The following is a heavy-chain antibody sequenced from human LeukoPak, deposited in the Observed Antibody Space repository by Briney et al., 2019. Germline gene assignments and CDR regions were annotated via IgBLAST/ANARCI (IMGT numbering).Heavy chain of an antibody. V-gene: IGHV3-21*01. D-gene: IGHD6-13*01. J-gene: IGHJ3*02. CDR2: ISSSSSYI. Sequence: GGSLRLSCAASGFTFSSYSMNWVRQAPGKGLEWVSSISSSSSYIYYADSVKGRFTISRDNAKNSLYLQMNSLRAEDTAVYYCAREYSSSWYDDAFDIWGLGTMVTVSS. CDR1: GFTFSSYS. CDR3: AREYSSSWYDDAFDI.